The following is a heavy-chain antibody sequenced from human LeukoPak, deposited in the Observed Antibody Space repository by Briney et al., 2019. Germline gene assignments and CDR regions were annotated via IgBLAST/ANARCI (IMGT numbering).Heavy chain of an antibody. CDR2: IIPIFGTA. J-gene: IGHJ5*02. V-gene: IGHV1-69*13. D-gene: IGHD2-15*01. Sequence: SVKVSCKASGGTFSSYAISWVRQAPGQGLEWMGGIIPIFGTANYAQKFHGRVTITADESTSTAYMELSSLRSEDTAVYYCAGYCSGGSCYWDNGFDPWGQGTLVTVSS. CDR3: AGYCSGGSCYWDNGFDP. CDR1: GGTFSSYA.